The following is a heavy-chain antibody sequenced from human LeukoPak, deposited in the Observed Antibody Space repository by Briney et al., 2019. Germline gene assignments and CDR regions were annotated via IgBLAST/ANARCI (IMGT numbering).Heavy chain of an antibody. Sequence: PGGSLRLSCAASTFTFSTCAMHWVRQAPGKGLEWVSTISSNGGMTFYSHSVKGRFSISRDNSKNILYIQMNRLRVEDTAVYYCAGDSDVEPRNGFDIWGQGTMATVSS. J-gene: IGHJ3*02. CDR1: TFTFSTCA. CDR2: ISSNGGMT. V-gene: IGHV3-23*01. D-gene: IGHD1-1*01. CDR3: AGDSDVEPRNGFDI.